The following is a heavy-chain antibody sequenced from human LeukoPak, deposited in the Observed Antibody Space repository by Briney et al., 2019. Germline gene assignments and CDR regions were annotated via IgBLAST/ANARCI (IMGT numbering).Heavy chain of an antibody. CDR2: ISSSSTI. V-gene: IGHV3-48*04. J-gene: IGHJ6*04. D-gene: IGHD3-10*02. CDR1: GFTFSSYS. CDR3: AELGITMIGGV. Sequence: GGSLRLSCAASGFTFSSYSMNWVRQVPGKRLEWVSYISSSSTIYYADSVKGRFTISRDNAKNSLYLQMNSLRAEDTAVYYCAELGITMIGGVWGKGTTVTISS.